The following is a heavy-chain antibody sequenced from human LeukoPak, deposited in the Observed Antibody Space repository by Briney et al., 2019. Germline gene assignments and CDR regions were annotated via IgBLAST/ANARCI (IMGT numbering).Heavy chain of an antibody. CDR1: GGSISSYY. CDR3: ARQGTYYYDSSGYSIDY. J-gene: IGHJ4*02. CDR2: IYTSGST. V-gene: IGHV4-4*07. D-gene: IGHD3-22*01. Sequence: PSETLSLTCTVSGGSISSYYWSWIRQPAGKGLEWIGRIYTSGSTNYNPSLKSRVTMSVDTSKNQFSLKLSSVTAADTAVYYCARQGTYYYDSSGYSIDYWGQGTLVTVSS.